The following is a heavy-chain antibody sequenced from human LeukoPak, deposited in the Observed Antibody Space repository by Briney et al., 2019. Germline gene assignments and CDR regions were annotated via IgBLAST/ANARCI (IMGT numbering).Heavy chain of an antibody. CDR1: GVTFSSYA. CDR3: ARPPYYDILTGQFDY. Sequence: PGGSLRLSCAASGVTFSSYAMHWVRQAPGKGLEWVAVISYDGRNKYYEDSVKGRFTISRDNSKNTLYLQMNSMRAEDTAVYYCARPPYYDILTGQFDYWGQGTLVTVSS. J-gene: IGHJ4*02. V-gene: IGHV3-30*04. CDR2: ISYDGRNK. D-gene: IGHD3-9*01.